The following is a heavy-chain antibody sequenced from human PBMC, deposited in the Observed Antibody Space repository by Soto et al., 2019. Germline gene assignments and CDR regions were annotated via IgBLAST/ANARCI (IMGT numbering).Heavy chain of an antibody. Sequence: GGSLRLSCAASGFTFSSYAMSWVRQAPGKGLEWVSAISGSGGSTYYADSVKGRFTISRDNSKNTLYLQMNSLSAEDTAVYYCAKVFGRPDGGYYYYYMDVWGKGTTVTVSS. J-gene: IGHJ6*03. CDR1: GFTFSSYA. D-gene: IGHD3-10*02. CDR3: AKVFGRPDGGYYYYYMDV. V-gene: IGHV3-23*01. CDR2: ISGSGGST.